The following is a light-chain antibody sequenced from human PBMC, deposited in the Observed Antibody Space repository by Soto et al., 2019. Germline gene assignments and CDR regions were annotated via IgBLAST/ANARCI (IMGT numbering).Light chain of an antibody. CDR3: SSYTSSSTLDV. CDR2: DVS. V-gene: IGLV2-14*01. J-gene: IGLJ1*01. CDR1: SSDVGGYNY. Sequence: QSALTQPASVSESPGPSIAISCTGTSSDVGGYNYVSWYQQHPGKAPKLMIYDVSNRPSGVSDRFSGSKSGNTASLTISGLQAEDEADYYCSSYTSSSTLDVFGTGTKLTVL.